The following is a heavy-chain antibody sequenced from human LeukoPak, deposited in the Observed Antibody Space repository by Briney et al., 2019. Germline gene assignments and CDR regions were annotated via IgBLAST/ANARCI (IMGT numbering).Heavy chain of an antibody. CDR3: TGNYYGSGSYADFDY. D-gene: IGHD3-10*01. CDR2: IKKDGSEN. J-gene: IGHJ4*02. CDR1: GFTFSSYW. Sequence: GGSLRLSCAASGFTFSSYWMSWVRQAPGKGLEWVGNIKKDGSENYYVDSVKGRFTISRDNAKKSLYLQMKSLRAEDTAVYYCTGNYYGSGSYADFDYWGQGTLVTVSS. V-gene: IGHV3-7*01.